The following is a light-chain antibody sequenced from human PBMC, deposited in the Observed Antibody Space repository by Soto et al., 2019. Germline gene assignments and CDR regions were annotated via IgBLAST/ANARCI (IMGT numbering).Light chain of an antibody. CDR2: DTS. J-gene: IGLJ3*02. Sequence: QAVVTQEPSLTVSPGGTVTLTCGSSTGAVTNDHYPYWFQQKPGQAPRTLIYDTSNKHSWTPARLSGSLLGGKAALTLSGAQPEDEAEYYCLLYYSDHRPVFGGGTKLTVL. CDR1: TGAVTNDHY. V-gene: IGLV7-46*01. CDR3: LLYYSDHRPV.